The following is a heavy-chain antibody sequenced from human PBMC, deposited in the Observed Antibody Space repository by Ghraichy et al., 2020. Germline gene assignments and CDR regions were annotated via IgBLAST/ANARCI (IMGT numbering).Heavy chain of an antibody. CDR1: GFTVSSNY. CDR3: GGDPSGSYQFDY. Sequence: GGSLRLSCAASGFTVSSNYMSWVRQAPGKGLEWVSVIYSGGSTYYADSVKGRFTISRDNSKNTLFLQMNSLRAEDTAVYYCGGDPSGSYQFDYWGQGTLVTVSS. CDR2: IYSGGST. D-gene: IGHD3-10*01. V-gene: IGHV3-53*01. J-gene: IGHJ4*02.